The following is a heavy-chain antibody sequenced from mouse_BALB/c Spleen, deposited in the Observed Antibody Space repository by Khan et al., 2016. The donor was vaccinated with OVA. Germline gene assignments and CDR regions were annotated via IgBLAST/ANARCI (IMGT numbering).Heavy chain of an antibody. J-gene: IGHJ4*01. CDR1: GYTFTSYV. V-gene: IGHV1S136*01. Sequence: VQLQQSGPELVKPGASVKMSCKASGYTFTSYVMHWVKQKPGQGLEWIGYINPYNDGTKYNEKFKGKATLTSDKSPSTSYMELSSLTSEDSAVYYCARSTYYGNPYAMDYWGQGTSVTVSS. CDR2: INPYNDGT. CDR3: ARSTYYGNPYAMDY. D-gene: IGHD2-10*01.